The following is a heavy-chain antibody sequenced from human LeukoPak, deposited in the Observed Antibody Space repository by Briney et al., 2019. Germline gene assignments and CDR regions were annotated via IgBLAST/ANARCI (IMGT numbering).Heavy chain of an antibody. V-gene: IGHV2-5*01. J-gene: IGHJ4*02. CDR1: GFSLSTRGVS. Sequence: SGPTLVKPTQTLTLTCTFSGFSLSTRGVSVGWIRQPPGKALEWLALIFWNGDERYSPSLRTRLTITKDTSKNQVVLTMSNMDPVDKGTYYCVHSINSAWSPFDYWGQGALVTVSS. CDR3: VHSINSAWSPFDY. CDR2: IFWNGDE. D-gene: IGHD6-19*01.